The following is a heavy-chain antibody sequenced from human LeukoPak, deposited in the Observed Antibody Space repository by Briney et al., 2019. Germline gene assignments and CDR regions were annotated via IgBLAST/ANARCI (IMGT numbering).Heavy chain of an antibody. CDR1: GGSISISSDY. CDR3: ARQHKSLSHDS. D-gene: IGHD2-15*01. J-gene: IGHJ5*01. CDR2: IDDSGTT. V-gene: IGHV4-39*01. Sequence: PSETLSLTRAVSGGSISISSDYWGWARQPPGNGLDLIGSIDDSGTTYSHPSLERRVTMSVDASKSQFSLKLSSVTAADTAVYYCARQHKSLSHDSWG.